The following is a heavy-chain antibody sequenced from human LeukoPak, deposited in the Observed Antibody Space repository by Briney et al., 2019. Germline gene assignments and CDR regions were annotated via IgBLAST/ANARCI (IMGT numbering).Heavy chain of an antibody. J-gene: IGHJ6*03. Sequence: PGGSLRLSCAASGFTFSSYAMSWVRQAPGKGLEWVSAISGSGGSTYYADSVEGRFTISRDNSKNTLYLQMNSLRAEDTAVYYCANPFSTPRSNYYIDVWGKGTTVTVSS. D-gene: IGHD2-2*01. CDR3: ANPFSTPRSNYYIDV. CDR2: ISGSGGST. V-gene: IGHV3-23*01. CDR1: GFTFSSYA.